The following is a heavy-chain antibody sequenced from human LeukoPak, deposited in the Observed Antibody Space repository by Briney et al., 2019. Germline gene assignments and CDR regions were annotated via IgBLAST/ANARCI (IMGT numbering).Heavy chain of an antibody. J-gene: IGHJ4*02. CDR3: ARGTGNYGDWDY. CDR1: GITFGSYW. D-gene: IGHD4-17*01. V-gene: IGHV3-74*01. Sequence: GSLRLSCAASGITFGSYWMHWVRQAPGKGLVWVSRINGDGSSTNYADSVKGRFTISRDNSKNTLYLKMNSLRAEDTAVYYCARGTGNYGDWDYWGQGTLVTVSS. CDR2: INGDGSST.